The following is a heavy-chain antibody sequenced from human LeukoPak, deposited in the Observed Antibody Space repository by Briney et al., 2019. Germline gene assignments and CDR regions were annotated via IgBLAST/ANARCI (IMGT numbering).Heavy chain of an antibody. V-gene: IGHV3-30*03. Sequence: GRSLRLSCVASGFTFSSYGMHWVRQAPGKGLEWVALIANAGSNKYYADSVKGRFTISRDNSKNTLYLQMNSLRAEDTAVYYCVGGTYYFDYWGQGTLVTVS. J-gene: IGHJ4*02. D-gene: IGHD2-2*01. CDR2: IANAGSNK. CDR3: VGGTYYFDY. CDR1: GFTFSSYG.